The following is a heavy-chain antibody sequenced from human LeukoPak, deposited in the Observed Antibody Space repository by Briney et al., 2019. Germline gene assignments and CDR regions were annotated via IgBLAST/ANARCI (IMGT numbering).Heavy chain of an antibody. CDR2: ISGSGGST. Sequence: GGSLRLSCAASGFTFSSYAMSWVRQAPGKGLEWVSAISGSGGSTYYADSVKGRFTISRDNSKNTLYLQMNSLRAEDTAVYYCAKGGVDGYYDSSGFYDAFDIWGQGTMVTVSS. V-gene: IGHV3-23*01. D-gene: IGHD3-22*01. CDR3: AKGGVDGYYDSSGFYDAFDI. CDR1: GFTFSSYA. J-gene: IGHJ3*02.